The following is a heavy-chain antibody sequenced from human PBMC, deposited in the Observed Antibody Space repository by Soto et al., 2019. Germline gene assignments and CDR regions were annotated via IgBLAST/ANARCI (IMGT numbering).Heavy chain of an antibody. V-gene: IGHV4-31*03. CDR1: GGSISSGGYY. D-gene: IGHD5-12*01. CDR3: ARVPLRRLGSSGGMDV. Sequence: SETLSLTCTVSGGSISSGGYYWSWIRQHPGKGLEWIGYIYYSGSTYYNPSLKSRVTISVDTSKNQFSLKLSSVTAADTAVYYCARVPLRRLGSSGGMDVWGQGTPVTVSS. J-gene: IGHJ6*02. CDR2: IYYSGST.